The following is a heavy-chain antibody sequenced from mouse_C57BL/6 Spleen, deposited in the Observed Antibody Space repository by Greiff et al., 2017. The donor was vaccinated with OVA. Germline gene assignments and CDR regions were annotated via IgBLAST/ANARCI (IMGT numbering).Heavy chain of an antibody. D-gene: IGHD2-1*01. Sequence: VQLQQSGPELVKPGASVKISCKASGYSFTSYYIHWVKQRPGQGLEWIGWIYPGSGNTKYNEKFKGKATLTADTSSSTAYMQLSSLTSEDSAVYYCARSPYGNYGGFAYWGQGTLVTVSA. CDR3: ARSPYGNYGGFAY. J-gene: IGHJ3*01. V-gene: IGHV1-66*01. CDR1: GYSFTSYY. CDR2: IYPGSGNT.